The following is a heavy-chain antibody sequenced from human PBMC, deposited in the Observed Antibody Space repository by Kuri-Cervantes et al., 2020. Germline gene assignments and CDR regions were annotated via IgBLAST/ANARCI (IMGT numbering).Heavy chain of an antibody. Sequence: GESLKISCAASGFTFSSYWMSWVRQAPGKGLEWVANIKQDGSEKYYVDSVKGRFTISRDNAKNSLYLQMNSLRAEDTAVYYCTTHYSGYDFVPNYWGQGTLVTVSS. V-gene: IGHV3-7*03. CDR2: IKQDGSEK. J-gene: IGHJ4*02. CDR1: GFTFSSYW. D-gene: IGHD5-12*01. CDR3: TTHYSGYDFVPNY.